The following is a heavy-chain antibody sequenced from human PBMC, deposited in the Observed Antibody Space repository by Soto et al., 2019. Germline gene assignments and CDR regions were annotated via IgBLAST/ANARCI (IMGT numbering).Heavy chain of an antibody. CDR1: GGTFSTYA. CDR3: ARSQGGSSSLDIYYYYYYGMDV. CDR2: VIPIFGTP. V-gene: IGHV1-69*01. Sequence: QVQLVQSGAEVKKPGSSVKVSCRAPGGTFSTYAIGWVRQAPGQGLEWRGGVIPIFGTPKYAQKFQGRVTITADESTSTGYMELRSLRSEDTAVYYCARSQGGSSSLDIYYYYYYGMDVWGQGTTVTVSS. D-gene: IGHD2-15*01. J-gene: IGHJ6*02.